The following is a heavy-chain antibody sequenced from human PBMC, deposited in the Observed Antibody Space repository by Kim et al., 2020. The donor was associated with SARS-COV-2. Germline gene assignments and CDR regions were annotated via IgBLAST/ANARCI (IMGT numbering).Heavy chain of an antibody. Sequence: SETLSLTCTVSGGSVSSGSYYWSWIRQPPGKGLEWIGYIYYSGSTNYNPALKSRVTISVDTTKNQFSLKLSSVTAADTAVYYWAGVWGGNIDYWGQGTLVTVSS. V-gene: IGHV4-61*01. J-gene: IGHJ4*02. CDR2: IYYSGST. CDR1: GGSVSSGSYY. D-gene: IGHD3-3*01. CDR3: AGVWGGNIDY.